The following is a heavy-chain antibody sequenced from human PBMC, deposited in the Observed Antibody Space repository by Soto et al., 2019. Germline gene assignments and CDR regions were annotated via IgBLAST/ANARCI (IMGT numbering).Heavy chain of an antibody. Sequence: PGESLKISCKGSAYSFTSYWISWVRQMPGKGLEWMGRIDPSDSYTNYSPSFQGHVTISADKSISTAYLQWSSLKASDTAMYYCARNILTGYYEDYYYYGMDVWGQGTTVTVSS. D-gene: IGHD3-9*01. J-gene: IGHJ6*02. CDR3: ARNILTGYYEDYYYYGMDV. CDR2: IDPSDSYT. CDR1: AYSFTSYW. V-gene: IGHV5-10-1*01.